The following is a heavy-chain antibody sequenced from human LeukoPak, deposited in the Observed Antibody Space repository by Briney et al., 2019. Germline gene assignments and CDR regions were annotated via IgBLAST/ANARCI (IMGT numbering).Heavy chain of an antibody. D-gene: IGHD6-13*01. CDR2: ITDSGGDT. CDR3: AKGSAGSRPYYFDC. J-gene: IGHJ4*02. CDR1: GFTFTNYA. Sequence: PGGSLRLSCAASGFTFTNYAMSWVRQAPGKGLEWLSAITDSGGDTYHADSVKGRFTISRDNSKNTLYLQMNSLRADDTAVYHCAKGSAGSRPYYFDCWGQGTLVTVSS. V-gene: IGHV3-23*01.